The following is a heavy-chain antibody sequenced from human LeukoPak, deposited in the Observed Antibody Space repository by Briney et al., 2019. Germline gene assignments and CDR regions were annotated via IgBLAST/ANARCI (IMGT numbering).Heavy chain of an antibody. CDR2: ISSSSSTI. CDR3: ARGDSRYYYYMDV. J-gene: IGHJ6*03. CDR1: GFTFSSSS. D-gene: IGHD3-22*01. Sequence: GGSLRLSCAASGFTFSSSSMNWVRQAPGKGLEWVSYISSSSSTIYYADSVKGRFTISRDNAKNSLYLQMNSLRAEDTAVYYCARGDSRYYYYMDVWGKGTTVTVSS. V-gene: IGHV3-48*01.